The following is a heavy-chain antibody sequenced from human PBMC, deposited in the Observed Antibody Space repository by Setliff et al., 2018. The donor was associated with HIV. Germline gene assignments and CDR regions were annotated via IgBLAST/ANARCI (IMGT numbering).Heavy chain of an antibody. CDR3: ARSHYSRGESFDY. D-gene: IGHD2-21*01. Sequence: GGSLRLSCAASGFTFSSYWMHWVRQVPGKGLVWVSRINSDGRSTTYADFVKGRFTISRDNAKNTLYLQMSSLRAEDRAVYYCARSHYSRGESFDYWGQGTLVTVSS. J-gene: IGHJ4*02. CDR2: INSDGRST. CDR1: GFTFSSYW. V-gene: IGHV3-74*03.